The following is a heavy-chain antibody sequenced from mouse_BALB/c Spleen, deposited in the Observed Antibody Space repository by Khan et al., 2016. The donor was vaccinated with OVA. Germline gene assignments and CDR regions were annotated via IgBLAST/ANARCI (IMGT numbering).Heavy chain of an antibody. J-gene: IGHJ4*01. V-gene: IGHV2-3*01. Sequence: ESGPGLVAPLQSLSITRTVSGFSLTSYVVNWVCQPPGKGLEWLGVIWGDGNTNYHAALISRLIISKDNSKSQFFLKLNSLQTDDTATYYCAKFTPDCYSMDYWGQGTSVTVSS. CDR1: GFSLTSYV. CDR3: AKFTPDCYSMDY. CDR2: IWGDGNT. D-gene: IGHD1-1*01.